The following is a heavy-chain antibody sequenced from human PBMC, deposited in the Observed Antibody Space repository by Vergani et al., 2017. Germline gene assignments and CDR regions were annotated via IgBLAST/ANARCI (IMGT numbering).Heavy chain of an antibody. CDR2: ISWNSGSI. CDR1: GFTFDDYA. D-gene: IGHD6-13*01. J-gene: IGHJ3*01. V-gene: IGHV3-9*01. Sequence: EVQLVESGGGLVQPGRSLRLSCAASGFTFDDYAMHWVRQAPGKGLEWVSGISWNSGSIGYADSVKGRFTISRDNAKNSLYLQMNSLRAEDTALYYCGKGYGSSSWYVDLDAFDVWGQGTMVTVSS. CDR3: GKGYGSSSWYVDLDAFDV.